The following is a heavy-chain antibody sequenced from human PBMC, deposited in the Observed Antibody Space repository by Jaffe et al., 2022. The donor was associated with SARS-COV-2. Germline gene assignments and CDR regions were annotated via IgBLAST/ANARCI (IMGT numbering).Heavy chain of an antibody. CDR1: GFTFSSYA. CDR2: ISYDGSNK. J-gene: IGHJ4*02. V-gene: IGHV3-30-3*01. CDR3: ARDLSSLEVGATIFDY. Sequence: QVQLVESGGGVVQPGRSLRLSCAASGFTFSSYAMHWVRQAPGKGLEWVAVISYDGSNKYYADSVKGRFTISRDNSKNTLYLQMNSLRAEDTAVYYCARDLSSLEVGATIFDYWGQGTLVTVSS. D-gene: IGHD1-26*01.